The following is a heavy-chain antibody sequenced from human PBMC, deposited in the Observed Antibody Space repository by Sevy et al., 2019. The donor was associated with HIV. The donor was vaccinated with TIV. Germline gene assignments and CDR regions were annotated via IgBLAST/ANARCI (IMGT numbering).Heavy chain of an antibody. CDR3: ARDRNNYDSSGYPKGMDV. V-gene: IGHV1-18*01. D-gene: IGHD3-22*01. CDR2: ISAYNGNT. Sequence: ASAKVSCKASGYTFTSYGITWVRQAPGQGLEWMGWISAYNGNTNYAQNLQGRVTMTTDTSTSTAYMELRSLRSDDTAVYYCARDRNNYDSSGYPKGMDVWGQGTTVTVSS. CDR1: GYTFTSYG. J-gene: IGHJ6*02.